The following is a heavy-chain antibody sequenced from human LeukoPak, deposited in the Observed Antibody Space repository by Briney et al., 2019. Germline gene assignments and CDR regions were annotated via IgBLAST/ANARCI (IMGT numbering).Heavy chain of an antibody. Sequence: SQTLSLTCTVSGGSISSGGYYWSWIRQHPGKGLEWIGYIYYSGSTYYNPSLKSRVTISVDTSKNQFSLKLSSVTAADTAVYYCARSTVTQNWHWFDPWGQGTLVTVSS. V-gene: IGHV4-31*03. CDR3: ARSTVTQNWHWFDP. CDR1: GGSISSGGYY. J-gene: IGHJ5*02. CDR2: IYYSGST. D-gene: IGHD4-17*01.